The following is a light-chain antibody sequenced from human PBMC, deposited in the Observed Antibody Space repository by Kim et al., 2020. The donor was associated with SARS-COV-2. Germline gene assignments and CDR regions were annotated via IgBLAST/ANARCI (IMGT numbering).Light chain of an antibody. J-gene: IGKJ1*01. V-gene: IGKV1-17*01. CDR1: QGIRND. CDR2: AAS. Sequence: ACVGDTVTFACRASQGIRNDVDWDQQKPGKAPQRLIYAASSLQSGGPSRFSGSGSGTEITLAISSLQPEEFATYYCLQHNSYLWTFGQGTQVDI. CDR3: LQHNSYLWT.